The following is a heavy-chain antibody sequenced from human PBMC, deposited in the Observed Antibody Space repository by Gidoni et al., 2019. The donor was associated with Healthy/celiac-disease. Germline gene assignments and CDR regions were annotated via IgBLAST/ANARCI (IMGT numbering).Heavy chain of an antibody. J-gene: IGHJ6*02. CDR1: GSTFSSYG. Sequence: VESGGGVVQPGRSLRLSYAASGSTFSSYGMHWVRQAPGKGLEWVAVISYDGSNKYYADAVKGRFTISRDNSKNTLYLQMNSLRAEDTAVYYCARSIAADYYYGMDVWGQGTTITVSS. D-gene: IGHD6-25*01. CDR2: ISYDGSNK. CDR3: ARSIAADYYYGMDV. V-gene: IGHV3-30*03.